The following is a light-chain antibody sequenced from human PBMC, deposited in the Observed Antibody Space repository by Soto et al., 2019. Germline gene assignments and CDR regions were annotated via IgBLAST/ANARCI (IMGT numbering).Light chain of an antibody. V-gene: IGKV3-20*01. Sequence: EIVLTQSPGTLSLSPGERATLSCRASQSISSSYLAWYQQKPVQAPRLLVYGASSRATSIPDWFSGSGSGTDFTLTISRLEPEDCAEYYCQQYGSSRFTFGPGTKVDIK. CDR3: QQYGSSRFT. J-gene: IGKJ3*01. CDR1: QSISSSY. CDR2: GAS.